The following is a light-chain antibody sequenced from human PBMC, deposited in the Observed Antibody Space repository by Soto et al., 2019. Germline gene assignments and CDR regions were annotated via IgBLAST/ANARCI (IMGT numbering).Light chain of an antibody. CDR3: QQLNSYPRG. CDR2: AAS. V-gene: IGKV1-9*01. CDR1: QGISSY. J-gene: IGKJ3*01. Sequence: DIQLTQSPSFLSASVGDRVTITCRASQGISSYLAWYQQKPGKAPKLLIYAASTLQSGVPSRFSGSGSGTEFTLTISSLQPEEFATYYCQQLNSYPRGFGPGTKVDIK.